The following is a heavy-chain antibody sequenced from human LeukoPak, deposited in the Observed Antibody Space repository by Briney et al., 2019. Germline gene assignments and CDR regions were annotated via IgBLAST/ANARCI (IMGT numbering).Heavy chain of an antibody. CDR3: ARGYSPDY. Sequence: SETLSLTCAVYGGSFSGYYWSWIRQPPGRGLEWIGYIYYSGSTTYNPSLRSRVTISVDTSKNQFSLKLSSVTAADTAVYYCARGYSPDYWGQGTLVTVSS. J-gene: IGHJ4*02. V-gene: IGHV4-59*01. D-gene: IGHD5-18*01. CDR1: GGSFSGYY. CDR2: IYYSGST.